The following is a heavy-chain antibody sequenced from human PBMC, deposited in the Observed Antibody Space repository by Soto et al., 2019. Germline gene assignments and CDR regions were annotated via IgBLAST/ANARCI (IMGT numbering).Heavy chain of an antibody. CDR3: AREVGAPSGWLDP. CDR1: GFTFTNYA. J-gene: IGHJ5*02. Sequence: EVQLSESGGDLRQPGGSLRLSCAASGFTFTNYAMTWVRQTPGKGLEWVSGISASGGIKYYADSVQGRFTVSRDNSKNILYRQMDNLRDEDTALYYCAREVGAPSGWLDPWGQGTQVTVSS. CDR2: ISASGGIK. D-gene: IGHD1-26*01. V-gene: IGHV3-23*01.